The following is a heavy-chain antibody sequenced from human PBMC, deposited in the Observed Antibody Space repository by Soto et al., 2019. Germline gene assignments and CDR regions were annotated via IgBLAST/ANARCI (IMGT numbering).Heavy chain of an antibody. J-gene: IGHJ4*02. CDR3: AKMGPHDFWSGYYTREFDC. D-gene: IGHD3-3*01. CDR2: ISGSGGST. V-gene: IGHV3-23*01. CDR1: GFTFSSYA. Sequence: GGSLRLSCAASGFTFSSYAMSWVRQAPEKGLEWVSVISGSGGSTYYADSVKGRFTISRDNSKNTLYLQMNSLRAEDTAIYYCAKMGPHDFWSGYYTREFDCWGQGTLVTVSS.